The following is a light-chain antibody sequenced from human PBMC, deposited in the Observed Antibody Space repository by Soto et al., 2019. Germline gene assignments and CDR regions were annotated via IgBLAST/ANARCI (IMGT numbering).Light chain of an antibody. J-gene: IGKJ4*01. CDR2: GAS. CDR1: HGVGNN. CDR3: QQYHQWPVA. Sequence: VMTQSPTTLSVSPGERATLSCRASHGVGNNLAWYQQIPGQAPRLLIYGASTRATGVPATFSGSGSATQFSLTTSSLQAADFGFDYWQQYHQWPVAFGGGTKVEIK. V-gene: IGKV3-15*01.